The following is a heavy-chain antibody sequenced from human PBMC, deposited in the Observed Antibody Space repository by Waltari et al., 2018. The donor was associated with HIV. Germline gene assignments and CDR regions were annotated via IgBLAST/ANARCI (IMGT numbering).Heavy chain of an antibody. CDR2: IRSDGSNT. D-gene: IGHD2-15*01. Sequence: QVQLVESGGGVVQHGRCLRLSCRASGFTFRTNEIDWVRQAPGKGLEGVAGIRSDGSNTYYGDSVKGRFTISRDNSKNTLYLQMDSLRAEDTALYYCVKRGCSGVTCYSVQNWYFDLWGRGTLVTVSS. CDR1: GFTFRTNE. CDR3: VKRGCSGVTCYSVQNWYFDL. V-gene: IGHV3-30*02. J-gene: IGHJ2*01.